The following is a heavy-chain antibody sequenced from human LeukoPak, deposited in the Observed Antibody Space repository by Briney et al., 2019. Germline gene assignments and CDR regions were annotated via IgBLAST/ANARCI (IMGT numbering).Heavy chain of an antibody. CDR2: ISWDGGSA. J-gene: IGHJ4*02. Sequence: GGSLRLSCAASGFTFDDYAMHWVRQAPGKGLEWVSLISWDGGSAYYADSVKGRFTISRDNSKNSLYLQMNSLRAEDTALYYCAKQTTITPFDYWGQGTLVTVSS. CDR1: GFTFDDYA. D-gene: IGHD4-11*01. CDR3: AKQTTITPFDY. V-gene: IGHV3-43D*03.